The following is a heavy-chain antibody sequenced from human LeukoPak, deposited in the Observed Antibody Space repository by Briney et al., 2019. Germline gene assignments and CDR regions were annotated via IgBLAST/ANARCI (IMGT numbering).Heavy chain of an antibody. D-gene: IGHD6-13*01. Sequence: ASVKVSCKASGYTFTSYYMHWVRQAPGQGLEWMGWINPNSGGTNYAQKFQGRVTMTRDTSISTAYMELSRLRSDDTAVYYCARAKIAAAGTIDYWGQGTLVTVSS. CDR2: INPNSGGT. CDR1: GYTFTSYY. CDR3: ARAKIAAAGTIDY. V-gene: IGHV1-2*02. J-gene: IGHJ4*02.